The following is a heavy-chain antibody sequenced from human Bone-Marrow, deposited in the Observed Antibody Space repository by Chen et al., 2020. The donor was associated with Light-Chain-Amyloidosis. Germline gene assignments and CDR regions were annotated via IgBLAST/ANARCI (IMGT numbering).Heavy chain of an antibody. CDR2: IRGGGGSR. Sequence: EVQLVESGGGLLQRGGSLRLSCAASGFAFSSYAMSWVRQAPGKGLEWVSTIRGGGGSRYYGDSVKGRFTISSDNSKNALFLQVNSLRAEDTAVYYCAKDISYDDILPGYPADAFDIWGQGTMVTVSS. V-gene: IGHV3-23*04. CDR3: AKDISYDDILPGYPADAFDI. CDR1: GFAFSSYA. J-gene: IGHJ3*02. D-gene: IGHD3-9*01.